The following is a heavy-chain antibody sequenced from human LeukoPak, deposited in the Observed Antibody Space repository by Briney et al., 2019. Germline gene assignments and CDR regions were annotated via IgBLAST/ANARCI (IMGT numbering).Heavy chain of an antibody. CDR1: GGSISSYY. CDR2: IYYSGST. V-gene: IGHV4-59*01. CDR3: ARSNRRGYSYSDAFDI. Sequence: SETLSLTCTVSGGSISSYYWSWIRQPPGKGLEWIGYIYYSGSTNYNPSLKSRVTISVDTSKNRFSLKLSSVTAADTAVYYCARSNRRGYSYSDAFDIWGQGAMVTVSS. J-gene: IGHJ3*02. D-gene: IGHD5-18*01.